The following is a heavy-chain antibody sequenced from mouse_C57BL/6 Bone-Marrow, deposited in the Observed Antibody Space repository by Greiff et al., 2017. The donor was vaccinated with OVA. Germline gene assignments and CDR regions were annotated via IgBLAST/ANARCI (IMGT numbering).Heavy chain of an antibody. CDR3: ASPYDYDGFAY. CDR2: IYPGDGDT. J-gene: IGHJ3*01. Sequence: VHLVESGPELVKPGASVKISCKASGYAFSSSWMNWVKQRPGKGLEWIGRIYPGDGDTNYNGKFKGKATLTADKSSSTAYMQLSSLTSEDSAVYFCASPYDYDGFAYWGQGTLVTVSA. V-gene: IGHV1-82*01. CDR1: GYAFSSSW. D-gene: IGHD2-4*01.